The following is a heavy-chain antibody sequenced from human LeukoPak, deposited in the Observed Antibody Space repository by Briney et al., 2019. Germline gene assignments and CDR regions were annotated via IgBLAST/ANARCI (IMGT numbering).Heavy chain of an antibody. CDR1: GFTFSSYW. J-gene: IGHJ4*02. CDR3: ARDRSHDSSGYYLL. D-gene: IGHD3-22*01. Sequence: GGSLRLSCAASGFTFSSYWMSWVRQAPGKGLEWVANIKQDGSEKYYVDSEKGRFTISRDNAKNSLYLQMNSLRAEDTAVYYCARDRSHDSSGYYLLWGQGTLVTVSS. V-gene: IGHV3-7*01. CDR2: IKQDGSEK.